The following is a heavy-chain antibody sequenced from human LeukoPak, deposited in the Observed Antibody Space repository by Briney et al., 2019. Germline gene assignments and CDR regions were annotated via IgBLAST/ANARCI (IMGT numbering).Heavy chain of an antibody. D-gene: IGHD1-26*01. CDR2: INHGVST. V-gene: IGHV4-34*01. CDR3: ASREGH. Sequence: SETLSLTCAVYGGSFSGYYWNWIRQPPGKGLEWIGEINHGVSTNYNPSLMSRVTISVDTSKNHFSLKLSPVTAADTAVYYCASREGHWGQGTLVTVSS. J-gene: IGHJ4*02. CDR1: GGSFSGYY.